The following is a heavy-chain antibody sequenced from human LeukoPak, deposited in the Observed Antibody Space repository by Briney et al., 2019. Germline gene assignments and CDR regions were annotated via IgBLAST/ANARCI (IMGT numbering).Heavy chain of an antibody. CDR1: GFTFSSYS. CDR3: ARESPYSSSRPFDY. Sequence: GGSXRLSCAASGFTFSSYSMSWVRQAPGKGLEWVSYISGTGSTTYYADSVKGRFTISRDNAKNSLYLQMNSLRVEDTAVYYCARESPYSSSRPFDYWGQGTLFTVSS. CDR2: ISGTGSTT. V-gene: IGHV3-48*04. J-gene: IGHJ4*02. D-gene: IGHD6-13*01.